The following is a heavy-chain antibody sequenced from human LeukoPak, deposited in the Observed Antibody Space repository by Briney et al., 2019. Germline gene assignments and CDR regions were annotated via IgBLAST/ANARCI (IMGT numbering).Heavy chain of an antibody. CDR3: ARDSPGGAYYYDSSGFY. CDR1: GGSISSSSYY. D-gene: IGHD3-22*01. J-gene: IGHJ4*02. CDR2: IYYSGST. V-gene: IGHV4-39*07. Sequence: SETLSLTCTVSGGSISSSSYYWGWIRQPPGKGLEWIGSIYYSGSTYYNPSLKSRVTISVDTSKNQFSLKLSSVTAADTAVYYCARDSPGGAYYYDSSGFYWGQGTLATVSS.